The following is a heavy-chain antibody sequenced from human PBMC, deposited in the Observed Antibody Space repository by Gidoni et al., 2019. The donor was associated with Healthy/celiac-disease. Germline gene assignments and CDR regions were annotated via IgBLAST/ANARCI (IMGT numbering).Heavy chain of an antibody. CDR2: INHSGST. V-gene: IGHV4-34*01. J-gene: IGHJ4*02. Sequence: QVQLQQWGAGLLKPSETLSLTCAVYGGSFSGYYWSWIRQPPGKGLEWIGEINHSGSTNYNPSIKSRVTISVDTSKNQFSLKLSSVTAADTAVYYCARGRRYDFWSGYQTYYFDYWGQGTLVTVSS. CDR1: GGSFSGYY. D-gene: IGHD3-3*01. CDR3: ARGRRYDFWSGYQTYYFDY.